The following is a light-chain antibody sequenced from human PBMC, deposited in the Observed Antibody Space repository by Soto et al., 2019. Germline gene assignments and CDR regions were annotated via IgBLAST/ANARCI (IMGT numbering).Light chain of an antibody. CDR3: QQHSHWPPWT. J-gene: IGKJ1*01. Sequence: EVVLTQSPATLSLSPGERATLSCRASANVRTFVDWYQQNPGQAPRLLIYGASNRATGIPARFSGSGSGTDFTLTISNLEPEDFAVYYCQQHSHWPPWTFGQGTRVEIQ. V-gene: IGKV3-11*01. CDR1: ANVRTF. CDR2: GAS.